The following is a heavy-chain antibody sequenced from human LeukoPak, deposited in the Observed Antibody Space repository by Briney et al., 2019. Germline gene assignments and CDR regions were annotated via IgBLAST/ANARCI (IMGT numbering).Heavy chain of an antibody. CDR3: ARYSITIFGMHYYYYMDV. V-gene: IGHV4-4*07. J-gene: IGHJ6*03. CDR2: IYTSGST. D-gene: IGHD3-3*01. Sequence: PSETLSLTCTVSGGSISSYYWSWIRQPAGKGLEWIGRIYTSGSTNYNPSLKSRVTMSVDTSKNQFSLKLGSVTAADTAVYYCARYSITIFGMHYYYYMDVWGKGTTVTASS. CDR1: GGSISSYY.